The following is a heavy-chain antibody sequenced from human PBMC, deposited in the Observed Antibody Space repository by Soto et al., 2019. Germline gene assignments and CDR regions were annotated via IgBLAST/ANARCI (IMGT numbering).Heavy chain of an antibody. J-gene: IGHJ5*02. D-gene: IGHD3-22*01. CDR1: GGSISSSSYY. V-gene: IGHV4-39*01. CDR2: IYYSGST. Sequence: KQSPTLSLTCTVSGGSISSSSYYWGWIRQPPGKGLEWIGSIYYSGSTYYNPSLKSRVTISVDTSKNQFSLKLSSVTAADTAVYYCARNYYDSSGYDRVNWFDPWGQGTLVTVSS. CDR3: ARNYYDSSGYDRVNWFDP.